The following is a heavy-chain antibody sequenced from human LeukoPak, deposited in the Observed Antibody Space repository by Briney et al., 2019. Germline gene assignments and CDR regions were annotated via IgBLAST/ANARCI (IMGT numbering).Heavy chain of an antibody. J-gene: IGHJ4*02. CDR1: GYTFTGYY. CDR2: INPKTGGT. D-gene: IGHD1-14*01. Sequence: GSSVKVSCKASGYTFTGYYMHWVRQAPGQGLEGMGWINPKTGGTSYAQKFQGRVTLTRDTSISTVNMELSRLTSNDTAVYYCARATAEHDHWGQGTLVTVSS. V-gene: IGHV1-2*02. CDR3: ARATAEHDH.